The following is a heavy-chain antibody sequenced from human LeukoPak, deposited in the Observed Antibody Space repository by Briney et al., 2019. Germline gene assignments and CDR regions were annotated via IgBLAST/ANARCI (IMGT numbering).Heavy chain of an antibody. CDR1: GFSFSSNE. CDR2: ITTSEIT. Sequence: PGGSLRLSCAASGFSFSSNEMNWVRQAPGKGSEWVSHITTSEITYYADSVKGRFTISRDNAKNSLYLQMTSLRVEDTAVYYCGRCLNYWGQGTLVTVSS. CDR3: GRCLNY. J-gene: IGHJ4*02. V-gene: IGHV3-48*03.